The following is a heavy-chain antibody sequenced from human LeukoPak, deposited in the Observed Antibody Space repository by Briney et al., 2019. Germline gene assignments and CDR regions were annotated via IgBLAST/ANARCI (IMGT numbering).Heavy chain of an antibody. V-gene: IGHV3-33*06. CDR3: AKGPSDTAVATAFDY. D-gene: IGHD5-18*01. J-gene: IGHJ4*02. Sequence: RVLRLSCAASGFTFSSYGMYWVRQAPGKGREWVAVIRYDGSNKYYVDSVKGRFTISRDDSKNKLYLQMNSLRAEGTAVYYCAKGPSDTAVATAFDYWGQGTLVTVSS. CDR1: GFTFSSYG. CDR2: IRYDGSNK.